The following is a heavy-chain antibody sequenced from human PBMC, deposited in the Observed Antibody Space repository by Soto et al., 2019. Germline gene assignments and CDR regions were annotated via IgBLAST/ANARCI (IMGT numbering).Heavy chain of an antibody. J-gene: IGHJ6*02. Sequence: GGSLRLSCAASGFTFSSYWMSWVRQAPGKGLEWVANIKQDGSEKYYVDSVKGRFTISRDNAKNSLYLQMNSLRAEDTAVYYCACYGEFYYYYYGMDVWGQGTTVTVSS. CDR1: GFTFSSYW. CDR2: IKQDGSEK. V-gene: IGHV3-7*05. D-gene: IGHD4-17*01. CDR3: ACYGEFYYYYYGMDV.